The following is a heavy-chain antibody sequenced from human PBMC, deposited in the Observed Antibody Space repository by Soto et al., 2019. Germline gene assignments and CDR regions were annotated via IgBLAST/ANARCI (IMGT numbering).Heavy chain of an antibody. D-gene: IGHD1-26*01. J-gene: IGHJ5*02. CDR3: ATTLPPSGSSFFSWFDP. V-gene: IGHV3-53*01. Sequence: GGSLRLSCAASGFSVSTHYMRWVRQAQGKGREWLSIIYSGGSTYYSDSVAGLFTIYSHISKNTLSLQMNDLRASDTAMYYSATTLPPSGSSFFSWFDPWGQGTLVTVSS. CDR2: IYSGGST. CDR1: GFSVSTHY.